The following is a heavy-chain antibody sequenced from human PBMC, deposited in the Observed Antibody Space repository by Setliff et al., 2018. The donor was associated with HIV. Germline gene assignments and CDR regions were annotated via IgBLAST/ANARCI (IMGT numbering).Heavy chain of an antibody. Sequence: SETLSLTCTVSGASIRSQYWSWIRKPPGKGLEWIGYISYSGSTNYNPSLQSRVNMSVDTSKNQLSLNLTSVTAADTAIYYCVRHLLDYNFWSGYSTQNCFNYWGQGALVTVSS. J-gene: IGHJ4*02. D-gene: IGHD3-3*01. CDR3: VRHLLDYNFWSGYSTQNCFNY. CDR2: ISYSGST. V-gene: IGHV4-59*08. CDR1: GASIRSQY.